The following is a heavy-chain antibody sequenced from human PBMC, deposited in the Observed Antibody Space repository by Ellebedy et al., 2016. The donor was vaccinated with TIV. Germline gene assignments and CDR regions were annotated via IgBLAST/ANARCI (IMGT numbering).Heavy chain of an antibody. J-gene: IGHJ4*02. CDR3: ARDAAGNGGKLDY. D-gene: IGHD4-23*01. V-gene: IGHV3-53*01. CDR1: GFTVTTNY. CDR2: IFRAADGGET. Sequence: PGGSLRLSCAASGFTVTTNYMNWVPQAPGKGLEWVSVIFRAADGGETHYADSVKGRFTISRDSSKNTLYLQMNSLRAEDTAGYYCARDAAGNGGKLDYWGQGALVTVSS.